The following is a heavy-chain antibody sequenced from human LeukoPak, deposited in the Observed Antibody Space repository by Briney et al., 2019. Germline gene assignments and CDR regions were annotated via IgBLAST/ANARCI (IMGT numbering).Heavy chain of an antibody. CDR2: IIPIFGTA. Sequence: SVKVSCKASGGTFSSYAISWVRQAPGQGLEWMGRIIPIFGTANYAQKFQGRVTITTDESASTAYMELSSLRSEDTAVYYCARDRSYYDSSGFLDYWGQGTLVTVSS. J-gene: IGHJ4*02. CDR1: GGTFSSYA. CDR3: ARDRSYYDSSGFLDY. D-gene: IGHD3-22*01. V-gene: IGHV1-69*05.